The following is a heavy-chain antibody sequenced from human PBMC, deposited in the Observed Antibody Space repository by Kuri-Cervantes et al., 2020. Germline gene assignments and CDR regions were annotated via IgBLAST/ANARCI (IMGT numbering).Heavy chain of an antibody. CDR2: IYHSGST. CDR3: ATKQRVGFWEWLVN. V-gene: IGHV4-4*02. CDR1: GGSISTSKW. D-gene: IGHD3-10*01. J-gene: IGHJ4*02. Sequence: SCAVSGGSISTSKWWSWVRQPPGKGLEWIGEIYHSGSTNYNPSLKSRVTISVDKSKNQFSLKLNSVTAADTAVYYCATKQRVGFWEWLVNWGQGTLVTVSS.